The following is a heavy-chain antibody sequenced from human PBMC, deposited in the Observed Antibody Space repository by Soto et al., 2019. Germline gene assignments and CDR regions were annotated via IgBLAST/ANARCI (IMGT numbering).Heavy chain of an antibody. CDR3: AKDSSGSHDAFDI. J-gene: IGHJ3*02. CDR1: GFTFSSYA. D-gene: IGHD1-26*01. V-gene: IGHV3-23*01. CDR2: ISGSGGST. Sequence: AGGSLRLSCAASGFTFSSYAMSWVRQAPGKGLEWVSAISGSGGSTYYADSVKGRFTISRDNSKNTLYPQMNSLRAEDTAVYYCAKDSSGSHDAFDIWGQGTMVTVSS.